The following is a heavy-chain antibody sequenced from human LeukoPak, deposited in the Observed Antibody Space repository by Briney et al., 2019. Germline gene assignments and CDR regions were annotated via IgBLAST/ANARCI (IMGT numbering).Heavy chain of an antibody. CDR2: ISAYNGNT. Sequence: APVKVSCKASGYTFTSYGISWVRQAPGQGLEWMGWISAYNGNTNYAQKLQGRVTMTTDTSTSTAYMELRSLRSDDTAVYYCAREFVDGYSGYGSFDYWGQGTLVTVSS. D-gene: IGHD5-12*01. CDR3: AREFVDGYSGYGSFDY. J-gene: IGHJ4*02. V-gene: IGHV1-18*04. CDR1: GYTFTSYG.